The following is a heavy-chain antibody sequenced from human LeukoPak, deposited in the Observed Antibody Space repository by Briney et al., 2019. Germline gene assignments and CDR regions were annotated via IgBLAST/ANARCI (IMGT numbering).Heavy chain of an antibody. CDR3: ATRPSGSYYLSFDY. V-gene: IGHV1-69*13. J-gene: IGHJ4*02. CDR2: IIPFFGAA. Sequence: GASVKVSCKASGGTFSRYTINWVRQAPGQGLEWMGGIIPFFGAANYAQKFQGRVTITADESTSTAYMGLSSLRSEDTAVYYCATRPSGSYYLSFDYWGQGTLVTVSS. CDR1: GGTFSRYT. D-gene: IGHD1-26*01.